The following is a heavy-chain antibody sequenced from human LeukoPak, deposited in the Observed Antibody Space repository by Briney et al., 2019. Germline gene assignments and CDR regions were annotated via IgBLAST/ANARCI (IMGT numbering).Heavy chain of an antibody. CDR1: GFTFSSYA. D-gene: IGHD3-3*01. Sequence: GGSLRLSCAASGFTFSSYAMSWVRQAPGKGLEWVSGISGGGGSTYYADSVKGRFTISRDNSKNTLYVQMNSLRAEDTAVYYCAKSHTTFGVATEAPPFDYWGQGTLVTVSS. V-gene: IGHV3-23*01. CDR3: AKSHTTFGVATEAPPFDY. CDR2: ISGGGGST. J-gene: IGHJ4*02.